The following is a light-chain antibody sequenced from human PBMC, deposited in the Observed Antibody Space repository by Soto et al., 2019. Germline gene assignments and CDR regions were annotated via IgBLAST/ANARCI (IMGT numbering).Light chain of an antibody. Sequence: EIVLTQSPGTLSLSPGERATLSCRASQSFSSSYLAWYQQKPGQAPRLLIYGASSRATGIPDRFSGSGSGTEFTLTISSLEPEDFAVYYCQHYGSALFTFGPGTQVDVK. V-gene: IGKV3-20*01. CDR3: QHYGSALFT. CDR2: GAS. CDR1: QSFSSSY. J-gene: IGKJ3*01.